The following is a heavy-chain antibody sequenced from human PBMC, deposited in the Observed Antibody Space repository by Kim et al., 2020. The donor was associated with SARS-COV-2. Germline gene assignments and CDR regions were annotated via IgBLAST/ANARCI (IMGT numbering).Heavy chain of an antibody. D-gene: IGHD2-15*01. Sequence: SETLSLTCTVSGGSISSSSYYWGWIRQPPGKGLEWIGSIYYRGSTYYNPSLKSRVTISVDTSKNQFSLKLSSVTAADTAVYYCARDRCGGGSCYFDYWGQGNLVTVSS. CDR3: ARDRCGGGSCYFDY. CDR2: IYYRGST. CDR1: GGSISSSSYY. J-gene: IGHJ4*02. V-gene: IGHV4-39*07.